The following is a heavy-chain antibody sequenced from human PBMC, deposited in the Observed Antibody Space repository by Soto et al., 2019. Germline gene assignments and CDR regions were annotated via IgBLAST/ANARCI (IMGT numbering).Heavy chain of an antibody. CDR2: ISPYSGNT. CDR3: GMVDNYVTPTPQDV. V-gene: IGHV1-18*01. D-gene: IGHD3-16*01. CDR1: GYIFVNYG. Sequence: QVQLVQSGDEVRKPGSSVKVSCKASGYIFVNYGIAWVRQAPGQGLEWMGWISPYSGNTHYASKVQGRLTMTTDTSTRTGYKDLGSLKSYDTAGYYCGMVDNYVTPTPQDVWGQGTTVTVSS. J-gene: IGHJ6*02.